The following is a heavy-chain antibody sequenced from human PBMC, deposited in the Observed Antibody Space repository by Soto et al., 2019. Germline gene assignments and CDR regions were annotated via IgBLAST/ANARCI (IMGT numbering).Heavy chain of an antibody. CDR3: AKDTATAITSYYFYGMDV. J-gene: IGHJ6*02. CDR2: ISFDGRNK. CDR1: GFIFSTYG. Sequence: QVQLVESGGGVVQPGRSLRLSCAASGFIFSTYGMHWVRQAPGKGLEWVAVISFDGRNKYYADSVRGRFTISRDNSKNPLQLQMNSLGGGDAAVYYWAKDTATAITSYYFYGMDVWGQGTTVTVSS. D-gene: IGHD5-12*01. V-gene: IGHV3-30*18.